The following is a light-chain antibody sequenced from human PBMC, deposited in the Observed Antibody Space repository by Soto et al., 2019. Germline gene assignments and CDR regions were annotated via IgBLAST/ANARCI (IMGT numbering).Light chain of an antibody. V-gene: IGLV2-14*01. Sequence: QSVLTQPAYVSGSPGQSITISCTGTSSDVGAYNYVSWYQHHPGKVPKLLIYEVTNRPSGVSDRFSGSKSGNTASLTISGLQAEDEADYYCSSKRDSSTLFVFGTGTKV. J-gene: IGLJ1*01. CDR2: EVT. CDR1: SSDVGAYNY. CDR3: SSKRDSSTLFV.